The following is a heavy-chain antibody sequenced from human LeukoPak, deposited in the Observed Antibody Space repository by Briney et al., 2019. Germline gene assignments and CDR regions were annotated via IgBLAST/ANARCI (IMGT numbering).Heavy chain of an antibody. CDR3: AKAGLRFMEWLSHFDY. CDR1: GFTFSSYS. V-gene: IGHV3-21*01. Sequence: GGSLRLSCAASGFTFSSYSMNWVRQAPGKGLEWVSSISSSSSYIYYADSVKGRFTISRDNAKNSLYLQMNSLRAEDTAVYYCAKAGLRFMEWLSHFDYWGQGTLVTVSS. CDR2: ISSSSSYI. J-gene: IGHJ4*02. D-gene: IGHD3-3*01.